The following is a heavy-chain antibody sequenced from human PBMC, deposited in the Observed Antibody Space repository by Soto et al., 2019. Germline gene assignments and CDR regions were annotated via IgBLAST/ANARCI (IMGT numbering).Heavy chain of an antibody. J-gene: IGHJ3*02. CDR1: GYTFTSYG. D-gene: IGHD3-22*01. CDR3: ARARAGPYDSSGLTTSFDI. V-gene: IGHV1-18*01. CDR2: ISAYNGNT. Sequence: QVQLVQSGAEVKKPGASVKVSCKASGYTFTSYGISWVRQAPGQGLEWMGWISAYNGNTNYAQKLQGRVTMTTDTSPSTAYMELRSLRSDDTAVYYCARARAGPYDSSGLTTSFDIWGQGTMVTVSS.